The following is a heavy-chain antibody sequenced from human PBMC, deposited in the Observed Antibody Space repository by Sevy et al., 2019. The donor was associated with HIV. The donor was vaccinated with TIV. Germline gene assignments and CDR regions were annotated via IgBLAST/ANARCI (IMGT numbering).Heavy chain of an antibody. Sequence: ASVKVSCKVSGYRLIEVSMHWVRQAPGKGLEWMGHLDPEDGETIYAQNFQGRVTMTENTSTETAYMEVSSRRSEDTAVYYCAADRGEDYCSGNSCQRHYYYGLDVWGQGTTVTVSS. CDR1: GYRLIEVS. V-gene: IGHV1-24*01. CDR2: LDPEDGET. CDR3: AADRGEDYCSGNSCQRHYYYGLDV. D-gene: IGHD2-15*01. J-gene: IGHJ6*02.